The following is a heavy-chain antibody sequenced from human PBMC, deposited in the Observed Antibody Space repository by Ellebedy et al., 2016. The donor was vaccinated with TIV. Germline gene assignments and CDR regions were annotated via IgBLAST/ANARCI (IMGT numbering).Heavy chain of an antibody. CDR1: GCTVSSTY. Sequence: GESLKISCAASGCTVSSTYMSWVRQAPGKGLEWVANIKQDGSKRFYVDSVKGRFTISRDTSQNTLYLQMNSLRAEDTAVYYCAKGRGGSSYSSLDVWGQGTTVTVSS. CDR2: IKQDGSKR. V-gene: IGHV3-7*03. D-gene: IGHD2-15*01. CDR3: AKGRGGSSYSSLDV. J-gene: IGHJ6*02.